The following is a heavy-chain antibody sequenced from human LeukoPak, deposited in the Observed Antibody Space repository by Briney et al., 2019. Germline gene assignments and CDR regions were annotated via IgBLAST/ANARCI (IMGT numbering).Heavy chain of an antibody. Sequence: SETLSLTCTVSGDSASNVRYSWSWIRQPPGKGLEWIGYIYHSGSTSYNPSLKSRVTISIDTSRNQFSLTLSSVTAADTAIYYCARDLAAGSLDFWGQGILVTVSS. CDR2: IYHSGST. D-gene: IGHD6-13*01. CDR3: ARDLAAGSLDF. CDR1: GDSASNVRYS. V-gene: IGHV4-61*01. J-gene: IGHJ4*02.